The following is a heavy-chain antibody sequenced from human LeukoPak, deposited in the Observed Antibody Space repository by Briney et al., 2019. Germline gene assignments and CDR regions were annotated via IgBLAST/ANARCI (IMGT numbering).Heavy chain of an antibody. D-gene: IGHD2-15*01. CDR3: ARDYDYFSGHNLDAYDI. CDR1: GLSFSSYW. J-gene: IGHJ3*02. V-gene: IGHV3-7*01. CDR2: IKEDGSAK. Sequence: GGSLRLSCAASGLSFSSYWMTWVRRAPGKGLEWVANIKEDGSAKSYVDSVKGRFTISRDNAKNSLYLQMNSLRVEDTAVYYCARDYDYFSGHNLDAYDIWGQGTTVIVSS.